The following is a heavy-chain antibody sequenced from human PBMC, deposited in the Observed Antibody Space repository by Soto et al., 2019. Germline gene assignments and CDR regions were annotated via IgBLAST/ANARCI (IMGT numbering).Heavy chain of an antibody. CDR3: ARIEYCSGGNCYSAFDI. Sequence: VQSGAEVKKPGASVKVSCKASGDTFISSGISWVRQAPGQGLEWMGWISGYKGDTNYAQNFQGRVTLTTDTTKSTAYMELRSLTPGDTAIYYCARIEYCSGGNCYSAFDIWGQGTLVTVSS. CDR1: GDTFISSG. J-gene: IGHJ3*02. V-gene: IGHV1-18*01. D-gene: IGHD2-15*01. CDR2: ISGYKGDT.